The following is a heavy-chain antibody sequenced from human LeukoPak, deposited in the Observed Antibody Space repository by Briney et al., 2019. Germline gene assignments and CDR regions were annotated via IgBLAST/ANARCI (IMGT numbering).Heavy chain of an antibody. Sequence: GGSLSLSCAGSRFTFSGYAMSRVPQAPGQGLKWVSGISGTGGTTYYADSGKGRFTISRDNSKATLYLQMHSLLAQAMTIHCCARDRYRESRSWFLDYGGQRTLVTVSS. D-gene: IGHD6-13*01. J-gene: IGHJ4*02. CDR1: RFTFSGYA. CDR2: ISGTGGTT. CDR3: ARDRYRESRSWFLDY. V-gene: IGHV3-23*01.